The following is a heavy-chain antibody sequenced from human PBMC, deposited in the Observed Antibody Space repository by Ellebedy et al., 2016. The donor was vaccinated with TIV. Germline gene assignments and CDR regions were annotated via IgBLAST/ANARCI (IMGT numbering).Heavy chain of an antibody. CDR1: GVSFSDYF. Sequence: SQTLSLTCAVYGVSFSDYFWTWIRQSPGKGLEWIGEINHSGSTNYNPSLSSRVSLSVDTSKNQFSLRVNSVTAADTAIYYCARGPRGSYYEGTFDIWGQGTMVTVSS. D-gene: IGHD1-26*01. CDR3: ARGPRGSYYEGTFDI. CDR2: INHSGST. V-gene: IGHV4-34*01. J-gene: IGHJ3*02.